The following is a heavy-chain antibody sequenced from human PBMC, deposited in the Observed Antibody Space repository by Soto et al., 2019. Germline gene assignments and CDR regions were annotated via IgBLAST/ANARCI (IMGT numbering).Heavy chain of an antibody. Sequence: QLQESGPGLVKPSQTLSLTCTVSGASINNNDYYWSWIRQTPGKGLEWIGYVYYSGTTDYIPSLKSRPTWSIDKSQNQFTLKLNSVTAADTATYYCARMSYFYDKWYFDLWGRGTLVTVSS. CDR2: VYYSGTT. J-gene: IGHJ2*01. D-gene: IGHD3-22*01. CDR3: ARMSYFYDKWYFDL. V-gene: IGHV4-30-4*01. CDR1: GASINNNDYY.